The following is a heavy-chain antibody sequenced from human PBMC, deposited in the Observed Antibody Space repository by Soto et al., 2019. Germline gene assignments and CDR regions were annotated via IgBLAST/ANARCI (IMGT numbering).Heavy chain of an antibody. CDR1: GGSISSYY. V-gene: IGHV4-59*01. CDR3: ARAEYQLLYGISY. CDR2: IYYSGST. J-gene: IGHJ4*02. D-gene: IGHD2-2*02. Sequence: SETLSLTCTVSGGSISSYYWSWIRQPPGKGLEWIGYIYYSGSTNYNPSLKSRVTISVDTSKNQFSLKLSSVTAADTAVYYCARAEYQLLYGISYWGQGTLVTAPQ.